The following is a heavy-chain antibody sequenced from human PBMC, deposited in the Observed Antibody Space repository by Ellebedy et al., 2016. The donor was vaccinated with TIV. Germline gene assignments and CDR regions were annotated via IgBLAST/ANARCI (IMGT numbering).Heavy chain of an antibody. Sequence: AASVKVSCKASGYTFTSYGISWVRQAPGQGLEWMGWISAYNGNTNYAQKLQGRVTMTTDTSTSTAYMELRSLRSDDTAVYYCARVTYCGGDCYSLFDYWGQGTLVTVSS. D-gene: IGHD2-21*02. V-gene: IGHV1-18*01. J-gene: IGHJ4*02. CDR3: ARVTYCGGDCYSLFDY. CDR2: ISAYNGNT. CDR1: GYTFTSYG.